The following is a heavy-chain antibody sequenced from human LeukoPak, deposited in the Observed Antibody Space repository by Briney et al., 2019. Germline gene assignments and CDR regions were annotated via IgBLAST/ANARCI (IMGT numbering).Heavy chain of an antibody. CDR3: ATDRGWRTSGYYLYYFEY. Sequence: PGGSLRLSCAASGFTFSSYAMSWVRQAPGKGLEWVAVISYDGSNKYYADSVKGRFTISRDNSKNTLYLQMNSLRAEDTAVYYCATDRGWRTSGYYLYYFEYWGQGTLVTFSS. CDR2: ISYDGSNK. V-gene: IGHV3-30*03. CDR1: GFTFSSYA. D-gene: IGHD3-3*01. J-gene: IGHJ4*02.